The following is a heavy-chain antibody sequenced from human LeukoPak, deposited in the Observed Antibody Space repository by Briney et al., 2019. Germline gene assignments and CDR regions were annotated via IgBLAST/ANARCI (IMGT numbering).Heavy chain of an antibody. D-gene: IGHD3-10*01. CDR3: AKGGDFYGSGSYPNEWFDS. Sequence: GRSLRLCCAASGFTFDDYAMHWVRQTAEKGLEWVSGISWNTGSTGYADSVKGRFTISRDNAKNSLYLQMNSLRTEDTALYYCAKGGDFYGSGSYPNEWFDSWGQGTPVAVSS. J-gene: IGHJ5*01. V-gene: IGHV3-9*01. CDR2: ISWNTGST. CDR1: GFTFDDYA.